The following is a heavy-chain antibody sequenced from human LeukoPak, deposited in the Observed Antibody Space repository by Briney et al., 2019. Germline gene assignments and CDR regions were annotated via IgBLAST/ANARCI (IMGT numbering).Heavy chain of an antibody. CDR3: ARDRGGYTYSHDY. D-gene: IGHD5-18*01. CDR1: RFTFSSYS. CDR2: ISTSSRYI. V-gene: IGHV3-21*06. Sequence: GGSLRLSCAASRFTFSSYSLNWVRQAPGKGLEWVSSISTSSRYIYYADSVKGRFTISRDNAKNSLYLQMNSLRAEDTAVYYCARDRGGYTYSHDYWGQGTLVTVSS. J-gene: IGHJ4*02.